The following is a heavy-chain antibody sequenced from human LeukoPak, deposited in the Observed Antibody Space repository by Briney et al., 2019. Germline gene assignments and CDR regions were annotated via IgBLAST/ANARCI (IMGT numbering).Heavy chain of an antibody. CDR1: GYTFTSYC. Sequence: ASVKVSCKASGYTFTSYCISWVRQAPGQGLEWMGLISGYNGNTNYAQKFQGRVTMTTDTPTSTAYMELSRLRSDDTAVYYCARGAFCSGGSCYLDYWGQGTLVTVSS. CDR2: ISGYNGNT. J-gene: IGHJ4*02. V-gene: IGHV1-18*01. CDR3: ARGAFCSGGSCYLDY. D-gene: IGHD2-15*01.